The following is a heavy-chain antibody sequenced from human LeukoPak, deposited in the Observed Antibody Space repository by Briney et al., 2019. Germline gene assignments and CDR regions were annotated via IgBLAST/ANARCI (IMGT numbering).Heavy chain of an antibody. CDR1: GFTFSSYG. CDR2: IRHDESKT. CDR3: AKSVIPNAYQGTYYMDV. D-gene: IGHD3-16*01. J-gene: IGHJ6*03. Sequence: PGGSLRLSCAASGFTFSSYGMHWVRQAPGEGPEWVAFIRHDESKTFYADSVKGRFTISRDNSKSTLYLQMSSLRAEDTALYYCAKSVIPNAYQGTYYMDVWGKGTTVAVSS. V-gene: IGHV3-30*02.